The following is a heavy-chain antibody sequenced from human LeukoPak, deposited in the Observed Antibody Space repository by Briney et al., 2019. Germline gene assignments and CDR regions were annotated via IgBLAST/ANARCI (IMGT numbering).Heavy chain of an antibody. D-gene: IGHD2-21*02. CDR1: GGSISSGGYY. CDR2: IYYSGST. V-gene: IGHV4-31*03. Sequence: KPSETLSLTCTVSGGSISSGGYYWSWIRQHPGKGLEWIGYIYYSGSTYYNPSLKSRVTISVDTSKNQFSLKLSSVTAADTAVYYCARVPYCGGDCYADYWGQGTLVTVSS. J-gene: IGHJ4*02. CDR3: ARVPYCGGDCYADY.